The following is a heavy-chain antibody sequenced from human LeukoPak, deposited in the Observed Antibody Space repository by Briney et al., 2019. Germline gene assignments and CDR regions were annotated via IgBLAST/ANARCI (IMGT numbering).Heavy chain of an antibody. CDR2: IYHSGST. Sequence: PSETLSLTCAASGYSISSGYYWGWIRQPPGKGLEWIGSIYHSGSTYYNPSLKSRVTISVDTSKNQFSLKLSSVTAADTAVYYCARLLMVYERYFDYWGQGTLVTVSS. D-gene: IGHD2-8*01. CDR1: GYSISSGYY. CDR3: ARLLMVYERYFDY. J-gene: IGHJ4*02. V-gene: IGHV4-38-2*01.